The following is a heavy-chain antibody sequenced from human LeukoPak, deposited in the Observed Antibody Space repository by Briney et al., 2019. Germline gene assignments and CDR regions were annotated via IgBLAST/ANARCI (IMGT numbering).Heavy chain of an antibody. J-gene: IGHJ4*02. D-gene: IGHD3-10*01. Sequence: SETLSLTCAVSGGSISSGDYPWSWIRQPPGKGLEWIGYIFHTGHTSYNPSLKSRVTISVDMSKNQLSLKLSSVTAGDTAVYYCARGFYGSGSQFDYWGQGTLVTVSS. CDR1: GGSISSGDYP. CDR3: ARGFYGSGSQFDY. CDR2: IFHTGHT. V-gene: IGHV4-30-2*01.